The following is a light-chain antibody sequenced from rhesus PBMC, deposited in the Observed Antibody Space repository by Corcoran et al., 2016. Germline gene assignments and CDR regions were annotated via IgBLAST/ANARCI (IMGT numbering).Light chain of an antibody. CDR3: QQRNSYPFT. J-gene: IGKJ3*01. V-gene: IGKV1-25*01. CDR2: KAS. CDR1: QGISSY. Sequence: DIQMTQSPSSLSASVGDRVTITCRASQGISSYLAWYQQKPGKAPKLLIYKASTLQSGVPSRFSGSGSGTDFTLTISSLQPDDFATYYCQQRNSYPFTFGPGTKLDIK.